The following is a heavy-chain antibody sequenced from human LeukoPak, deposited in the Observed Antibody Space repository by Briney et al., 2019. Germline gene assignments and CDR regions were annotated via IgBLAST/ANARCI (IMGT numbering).Heavy chain of an antibody. D-gene: IGHD3-3*01. CDR1: GYSISSGHY. CDR2: IYHSGST. CDR3: ARTDFWSGYYRNFDY. V-gene: IGHV4-38-2*01. J-gene: IGHJ4*02. Sequence: SETLSLTCAVSGYSISSGHYWGWIRQPPGKGLEWIGSIYHSGSTYYNPSLKSRVTISVDTSKNQFSLKLSSVTAADTAVYYCARTDFWSGYYRNFDYWGQGTLVTVSS.